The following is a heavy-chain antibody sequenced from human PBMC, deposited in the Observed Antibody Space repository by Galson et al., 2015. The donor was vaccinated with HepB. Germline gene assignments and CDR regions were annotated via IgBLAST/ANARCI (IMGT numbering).Heavy chain of an antibody. Sequence: SLRLSCAASGFTFSDYYMSWIRQAPGKGLEWVSYISSSSSYTNYADSVKGRFTISRDNAKNSLYLQMNSLRAEDTAVYYCARDRVRVVRGVSHVEKAFDIWGQGTMVTVSS. J-gene: IGHJ3*02. CDR1: GFTFSDYY. V-gene: IGHV3-11*05. CDR2: ISSSSSYT. CDR3: ARDRVRVVRGVSHVEKAFDI. D-gene: IGHD3-10*01.